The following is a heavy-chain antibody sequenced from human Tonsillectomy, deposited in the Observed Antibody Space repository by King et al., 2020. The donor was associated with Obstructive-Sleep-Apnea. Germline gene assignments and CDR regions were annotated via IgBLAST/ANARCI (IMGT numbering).Heavy chain of an antibody. Sequence: VQLVESGGGLVQPGGSLRLSCAASGFTFTSYWMTWVRQAPGKGLEGVANIKHAGREKYYVDSVKGRFTISRDNAKNSVDLQMHSLRGEDTAVYYCARVVLAAFDIWGQGTVVTVSS. CDR3: ARVVLAAFDI. V-gene: IGHV3-7*01. CDR1: GFTFTSYW. J-gene: IGHJ3*02. CDR2: IKHAGREK.